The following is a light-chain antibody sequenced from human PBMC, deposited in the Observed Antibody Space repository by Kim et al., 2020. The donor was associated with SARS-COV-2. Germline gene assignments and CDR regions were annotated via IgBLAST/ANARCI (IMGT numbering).Light chain of an antibody. J-gene: IGLJ2*01. CDR3: SSYSSSSTVV. V-gene: IGLV2-14*04. CDR1: SSDVSGYNY. CDR2: DVS. Sequence: GQSITNSCTGTSSDVSGYNYVSWYQQHPGKAPKFMIYDVSMRPSGVSNRFSGSKSGNTASLTISGLQAEDEADYYCSSYSSSSTVVFGGGTQLTVL.